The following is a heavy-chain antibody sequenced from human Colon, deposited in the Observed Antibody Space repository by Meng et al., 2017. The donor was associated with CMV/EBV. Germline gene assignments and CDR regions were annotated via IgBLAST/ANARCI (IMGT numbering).Heavy chain of an antibody. V-gene: IGHV1-2*02. J-gene: IGHJ4*02. CDR2: IDPNGGGT. D-gene: IGHD3/OR15-3a*01. CDR3: ARSEFWNSFYNHIDFDS. CDR1: GHTFTDFY. Sequence: ASVKVSCKSSGHTFTDFYIHWVRQAPGQGLEWMGWIDPNGGGTKYPQTFQGRVTMTSDTSMTTAYLELSGLKSDDTAIYYCARSEFWNSFYNHIDFDSWGQGTLVTVSS.